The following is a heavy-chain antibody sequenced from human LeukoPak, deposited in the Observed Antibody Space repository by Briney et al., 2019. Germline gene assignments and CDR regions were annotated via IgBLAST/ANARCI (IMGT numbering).Heavy chain of an antibody. CDR2: IDFTGSV. Sequence: SETLSLTCTVSSASIRSDYWSWIRQPAGKGLEWIGRIDFTGSVNYNPTLRSRLTMSVDTSKNQFSLKVTSVTAADTAVYYCARVHDSSGYGKNYFDYWGQGTLVTVSS. V-gene: IGHV4-4*07. D-gene: IGHD3-22*01. CDR1: SASIRSDY. J-gene: IGHJ4*02. CDR3: ARVHDSSGYGKNYFDY.